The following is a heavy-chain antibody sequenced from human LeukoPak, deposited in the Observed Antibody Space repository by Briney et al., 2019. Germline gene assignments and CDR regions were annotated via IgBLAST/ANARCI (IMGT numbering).Heavy chain of an antibody. CDR3: AKGWGETNFDY. CDR1: GGSFSGYY. D-gene: IGHD3-16*01. J-gene: IGHJ4*02. CDR2: INHSGST. V-gene: IGHV4-34*01. Sequence: PSETLSLTCAVYGGSFSGYYWSWIRQPPGKGLEWIGEINHSGSTNYNPSLKSRVTISVDTSKNQFSLKLSSVTAADTAVYYCAKGWGETNFDYWGQGTLVTVSS.